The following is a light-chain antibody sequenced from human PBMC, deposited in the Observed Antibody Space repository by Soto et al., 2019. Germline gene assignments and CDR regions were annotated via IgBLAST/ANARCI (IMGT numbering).Light chain of an antibody. V-gene: IGLV2-14*03. CDR1: SSYIGSYSH. CDR3: ISYTDRQSYR. J-gene: IGLJ1*01. CDR2: AVS. Sequence: ADHSHPASVTGAPVRSIAPSWSGTSSYIGSYSHVAWYQQFPGKSPKLMIYAVSDRPPGVSDRFSGSKSGITASLTISGLQTEDEADYYCISYTDRQSYRFRTGTNVPVI.